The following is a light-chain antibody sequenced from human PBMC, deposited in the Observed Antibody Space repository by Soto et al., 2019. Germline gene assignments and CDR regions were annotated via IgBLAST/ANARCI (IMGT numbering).Light chain of an antibody. CDR3: QQYGDLPGT. J-gene: IGKJ1*01. Sequence: ETALTQSPGTLSLSPGERATLSCRASQTVSSNYFAWYQQQPGQAPRLLIYGASTRATGIPDRFSGSGSGTDFTLTITRLEPEDFAVYFCQQYGDLPGTFGLGTKV. V-gene: IGKV3-20*01. CDR2: GAS. CDR1: QTVSSNY.